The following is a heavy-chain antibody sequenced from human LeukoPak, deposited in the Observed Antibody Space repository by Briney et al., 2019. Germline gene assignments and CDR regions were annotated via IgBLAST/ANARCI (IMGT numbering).Heavy chain of an antibody. V-gene: IGHV1-18*04. Sequence: ASVKVSCKASGYTFTSYGISWVRQAPGQGLEWMGWISAYNGNTNYAQKLQGRVTMTTDTSTSTAYMELRSLRSDDTAVYYCARDLVVVAATSPFDPWGQETLVTVSS. CDR3: ARDLVVVAATSPFDP. J-gene: IGHJ5*02. CDR2: ISAYNGNT. D-gene: IGHD2-15*01. CDR1: GYTFTSYG.